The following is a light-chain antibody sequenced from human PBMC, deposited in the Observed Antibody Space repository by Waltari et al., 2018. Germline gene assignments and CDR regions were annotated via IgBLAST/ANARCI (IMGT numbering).Light chain of an antibody. CDR2: LGS. CDR1: QSLLHSNGYNY. CDR3: MHSLQTLTWT. J-gene: IGKJ1*01. V-gene: IGKV2-28*01. Sequence: DIVMTQSPRSLPVTPGEAASISCRSSQSLLHSNGYNYLDWYLQKPGQSPQLLIYLGSNRASGVPDRFSGSGSGTDFTLKISRVEAEDVGVYYCMHSLQTLTWTFGQGTKVEIK.